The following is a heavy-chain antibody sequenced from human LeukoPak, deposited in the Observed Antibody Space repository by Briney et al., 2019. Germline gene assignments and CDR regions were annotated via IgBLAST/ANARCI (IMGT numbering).Heavy chain of an antibody. V-gene: IGHV3-30*03. Sequence: PGRSLRLSCAASGFTFSSYGMHWVRQAPGKGLEWVAVISYDGSNKYYADSVKGRFTISRDNSKNTLYLQMNSLRAEDTAVYYCARDLHYYDSSGYYLIYYFDYWGQGTLVTVSS. CDR1: GFTFSSYG. CDR2: ISYDGSNK. D-gene: IGHD3-22*01. J-gene: IGHJ4*02. CDR3: ARDLHYYDSSGYYLIYYFDY.